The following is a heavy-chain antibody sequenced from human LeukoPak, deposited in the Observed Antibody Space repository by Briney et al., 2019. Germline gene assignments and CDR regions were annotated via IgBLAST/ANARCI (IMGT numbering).Heavy chain of an antibody. CDR3: ARCIAVAGRTDY. CDR2: INPNSGGT. Sequence: GASVKVSCKASGYTFIGYYMHWVRQAPGQGLEWMGWINPNSGGTNYAQKFQGRVTMTRDTSISTAYMELSRLRSDDTAVYYCARCIAVAGRTDYWGQGTLVTVSS. J-gene: IGHJ4*02. D-gene: IGHD6-19*01. CDR1: GYTFIGYY. V-gene: IGHV1-2*02.